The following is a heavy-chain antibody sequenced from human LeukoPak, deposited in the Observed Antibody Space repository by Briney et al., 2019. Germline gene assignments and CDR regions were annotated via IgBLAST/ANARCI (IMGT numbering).Heavy chain of an antibody. V-gene: IGHV3-21*01. CDR3: ARSQDYQYYFDY. J-gene: IGHJ4*02. CDR1: GFIFSSYS. D-gene: IGHD4-11*01. Sequence: GGSLRLSCAASGFIFSSYSMNWVRQAPGKGLEWVSSITSSRSNIYYADSVKGRFTIARDNARNSLYLQMNSLRAEDTAVYYCARSQDYQYYFDYWGQGTLVTVSS. CDR2: ITSSRSNI.